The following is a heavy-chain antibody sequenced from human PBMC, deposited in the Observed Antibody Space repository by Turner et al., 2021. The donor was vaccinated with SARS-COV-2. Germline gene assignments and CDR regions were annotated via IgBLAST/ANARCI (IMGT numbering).Heavy chain of an antibody. J-gene: IGHJ4*02. Sequence: QVQLVESGGGVVQPGRSRRLSCAATGFTFSSYGMHWVRQSPGKGLEWLAVISYDGSNKYYVDSVKGRFTISRDNSKNTLYLQINSLRAEDTAVYYCAKMMFGGWSGFDYWGQGTLVTVSS. CDR2: ISYDGSNK. CDR1: GFTFSSYG. CDR3: AKMMFGGWSGFDY. V-gene: IGHV3-30*18. D-gene: IGHD3-10*02.